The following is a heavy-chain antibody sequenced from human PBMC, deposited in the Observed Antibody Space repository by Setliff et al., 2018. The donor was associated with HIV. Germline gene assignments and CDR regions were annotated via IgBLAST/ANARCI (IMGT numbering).Heavy chain of an antibody. J-gene: IGHJ4*02. CDR2: ISSSGRTI. D-gene: IGHD6-13*01. V-gene: IGHV3-11*04. Sequence: GSLRLSCAASGFRFSDYYMNWIRQAPGKGLEWISSISSSGRTIKYADSVKGRFTISRDNAKRSLYLQMNSLRVEDTAVYYCARPIAAAGLFDSWGQGTLVTVSS. CDR1: GFRFSDYY. CDR3: ARPIAAAGLFDS.